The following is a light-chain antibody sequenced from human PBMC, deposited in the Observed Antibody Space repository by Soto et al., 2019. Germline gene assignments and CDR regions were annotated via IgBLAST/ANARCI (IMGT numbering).Light chain of an antibody. Sequence: EIVLTQSPATLSLSPGERATLSCRASQGVSSYLAWYQQKPGQAPRLLIYDASNRATGIPARFSGSGSGTDFTITISSLEPEDFAVYYCQQRSNWPLFTFGPGTKVDIK. J-gene: IGKJ3*01. V-gene: IGKV3-11*01. CDR3: QQRSNWPLFT. CDR2: DAS. CDR1: QGVSSY.